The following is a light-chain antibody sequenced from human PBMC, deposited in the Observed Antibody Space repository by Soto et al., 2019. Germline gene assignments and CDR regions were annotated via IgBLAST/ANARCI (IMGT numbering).Light chain of an antibody. CDR3: SSYAGSNNV. CDR1: SSDVGGYNY. J-gene: IGLJ3*02. Sequence: QSALTQPASASGSPGQSVTISCTGTSSDVGGYNYVSWYQQHPGKAPKLMIYEVSKRPSGVPDRFSGSKSGTTAPLTVSGLQAEDEADYYCSSYAGSNNVFGGGTKLTVL. CDR2: EVS. V-gene: IGLV2-8*01.